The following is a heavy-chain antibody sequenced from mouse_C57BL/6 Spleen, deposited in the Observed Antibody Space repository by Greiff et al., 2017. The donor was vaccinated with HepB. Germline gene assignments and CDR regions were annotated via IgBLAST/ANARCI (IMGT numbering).Heavy chain of an antibody. V-gene: IGHV1-82*01. CDR2: IYPGDGDT. CDR3: ANYGSSSAWFAY. J-gene: IGHJ3*01. Sequence: VQLKESGPELVKPGASVKISCKASGYAFSSSWMNWVKQRPGKGLEWIGRIYPGDGDTNYNGKFKGKATLTADKSSSTAYMQLSSLTSEDSAVYFCANYGSSSAWFAYWGQGTLVTVSA. D-gene: IGHD1-1*01. CDR1: GYAFSSSW.